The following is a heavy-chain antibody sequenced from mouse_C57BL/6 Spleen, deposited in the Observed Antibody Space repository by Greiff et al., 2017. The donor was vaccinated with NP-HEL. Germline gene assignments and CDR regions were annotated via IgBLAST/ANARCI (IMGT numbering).Heavy chain of an antibody. D-gene: IGHD2-2*01. Sequence: QVQLQQSGAELVKPGASVKISCKASGYAFSSYWMNWVKQRPGKGLEWIGQIYPGDGDTNYNGKFKGKATLTADKSSSTAYMQLSSLTSEDSAVYFCAREDYGYDEGYCDVWGTGTTVTVSS. CDR1: GYAFSSYW. J-gene: IGHJ1*03. CDR2: IYPGDGDT. CDR3: AREDYGYDEGYCDV. V-gene: IGHV1-80*01.